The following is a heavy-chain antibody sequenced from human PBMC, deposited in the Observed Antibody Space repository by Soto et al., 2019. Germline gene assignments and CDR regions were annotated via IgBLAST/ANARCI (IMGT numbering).Heavy chain of an antibody. V-gene: IGHV4-59*08. J-gene: IGHJ4*02. CDR2: MYNSGGT. CDR3: ASTSYRCGSGRYPLDY. CDR1: GGSISSYY. D-gene: IGHD3-10*01. Sequence: QVQLQESGPGLVKPSETLSLTCTVSGGSISSYYWTWIRQPPGKGLEWIGFMYNSGGTHYNPSLQRRGTISLDPSKSQFSLNLRSVPAADTAVYYCASTSYRCGSGRYPLDYCGQGTLVSVSS.